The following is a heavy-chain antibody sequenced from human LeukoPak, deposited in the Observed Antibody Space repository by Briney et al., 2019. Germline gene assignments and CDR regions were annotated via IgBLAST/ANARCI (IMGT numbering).Heavy chain of an antibody. V-gene: IGHV3-48*03. Sequence: GGSPRLSCAASGFTFSGYEMNWVRQAPGKGLEWVSYISSSGSTIYYADSVKGRFTISRDNAKNSLYLQMNSLRVEDTAVYYCARDVDYNYDGTAYYSFQHWGQGTLVTVSS. CDR2: ISSSGSTI. D-gene: IGHD3-22*01. CDR3: ARDVDYNYDGTAYYSFQH. CDR1: GFTFSGYE. J-gene: IGHJ1*01.